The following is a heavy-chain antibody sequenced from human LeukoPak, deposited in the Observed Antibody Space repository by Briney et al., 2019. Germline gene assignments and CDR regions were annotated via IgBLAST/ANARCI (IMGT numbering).Heavy chain of an antibody. CDR2: INPSGGST. CDR3: ARDWGYMSTSYYFDY. D-gene: IGHD5-18*01. J-gene: IGHJ4*02. CDR1: GYTFTSYY. V-gene: IGHV1-46*01. Sequence: GASVKVSCKASGYTFTSYYMHWVRQAPGQGLEWMGVINPSGGSTNYAQKFQGRVTMTRDTSTSSFYMELSSLRSEDTAVYYCARDWGYMSTSYYFDYWGQGTLVTVSS.